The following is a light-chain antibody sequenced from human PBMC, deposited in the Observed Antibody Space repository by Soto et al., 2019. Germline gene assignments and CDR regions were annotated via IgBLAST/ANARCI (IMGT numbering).Light chain of an antibody. Sequence: EIVLTQSPGTLSLSPGERATLSCRASQSVSSSYLAWYQQKPGQAPRLLIYGASSRATGIPDRFSGSGSGTDFTLTISRLEPEDFAVYYCQQYGSSRLTFXGGTKVDIK. CDR3: QQYGSSRLT. CDR1: QSVSSSY. V-gene: IGKV3-20*01. J-gene: IGKJ4*01. CDR2: GAS.